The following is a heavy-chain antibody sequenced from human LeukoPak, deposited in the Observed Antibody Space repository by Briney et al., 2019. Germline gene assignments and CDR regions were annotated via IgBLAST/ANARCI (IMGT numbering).Heavy chain of an antibody. J-gene: IGHJ6*03. CDR2: IYYSGST. V-gene: IGHV4-59*01. D-gene: IGHD2-15*01. CDR1: GGSISSYY. Sequence: SETLSLTCTVSGGSISSYYWSWIRQPPGKGLEWIGYIYYSGSTNYNPSLKSRVTISVDTSKNQVSLKVSSVTAADTAVYYCARSFFSGDYMDVWGKGTTVTGSS. CDR3: ARSFFSGDYMDV.